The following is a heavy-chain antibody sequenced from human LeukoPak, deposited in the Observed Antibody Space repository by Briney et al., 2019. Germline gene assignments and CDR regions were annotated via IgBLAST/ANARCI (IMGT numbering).Heavy chain of an antibody. Sequence: SETLSLTCTVSGDSMSRYYWNWIRQPPGKGLEWIGYMSYSGSTNYNPPLNNRVTISLDKSKNQLSLTLRSVTAADTATYYCASLTGGVGARRFDYWGQGTLVTVSS. V-gene: IGHV4-59*08. CDR2: MSYSGST. CDR1: GDSMSRYY. J-gene: IGHJ4*02. D-gene: IGHD1-26*01. CDR3: ASLTGGVGARRFDY.